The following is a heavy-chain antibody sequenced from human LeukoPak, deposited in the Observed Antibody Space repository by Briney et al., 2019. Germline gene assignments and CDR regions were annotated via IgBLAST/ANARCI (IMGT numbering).Heavy chain of an antibody. J-gene: IGHJ4*02. V-gene: IGHV3-74*01. CDR1: GFTFSSYW. D-gene: IGHD4-17*01. Sequence: PRGSLRLSCAASGFTFSSYWMHWVRQAPGKGLVWVSRINSDGSSTSYADSVKGRFTISRDNAKNTLYLQMNSLRAEDTAVYYCARGDYGDEFFDYWAQGTLVTVSS. CDR3: ARGDYGDEFFDY. CDR2: INSDGSST.